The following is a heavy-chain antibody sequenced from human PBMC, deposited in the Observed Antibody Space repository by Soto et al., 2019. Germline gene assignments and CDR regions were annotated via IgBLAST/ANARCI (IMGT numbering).Heavy chain of an antibody. V-gene: IGHV1-46*01. CDR3: ARGDHYESRGYNNAFDV. CDR2: INPSDDST. J-gene: IGHJ3*01. CDR1: GDSFSSYY. Sequence: ASVKVSCKASGDSFSSYYMHWVRQAPGQGLRWMGIINPSDDSTTYAQNFQGRLTMTRDTSTRTVYMELSRLRSEDTAVYYCARGDHYESRGYNNAFDVWGQGTMVTVSS. D-gene: IGHD1-1*01.